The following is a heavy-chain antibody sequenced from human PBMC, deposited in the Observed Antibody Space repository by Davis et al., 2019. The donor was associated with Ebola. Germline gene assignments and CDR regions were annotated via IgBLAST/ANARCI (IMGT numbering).Heavy chain of an antibody. CDR2: ISSSSSTI. CDR1: GFTFSSYE. V-gene: IGHV3-48*02. J-gene: IGHJ4*02. D-gene: IGHD6-13*01. Sequence: GESLKISCAASGFTFSSYEMNWVRQAPGKGLEWVSYISSSSSTIYYADSVKGRFTISRDNAKNSLYLQMNSLRDEDTAVYYCARDALRSSWWESNFDYWGQGTLVTVSS. CDR3: ARDALRSSWWESNFDY.